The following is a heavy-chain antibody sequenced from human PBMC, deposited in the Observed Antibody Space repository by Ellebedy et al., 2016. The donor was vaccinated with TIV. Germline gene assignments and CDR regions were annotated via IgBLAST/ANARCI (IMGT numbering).Heavy chain of an antibody. V-gene: IGHV1-18*01. D-gene: IGHD2-15*01. Sequence: ASVKVSCXASGYTFTSFGLSWVRQAPGQGLEWMGWISTYNGNTNYAQQFQGRVTMTTDTSTSTAYMEVRSLRSDDTAVYYCATSKGSFDYWGQGTLSPSPQ. CDR3: ATSKGSFDY. CDR1: GYTFTSFG. CDR2: ISTYNGNT. J-gene: IGHJ4*02.